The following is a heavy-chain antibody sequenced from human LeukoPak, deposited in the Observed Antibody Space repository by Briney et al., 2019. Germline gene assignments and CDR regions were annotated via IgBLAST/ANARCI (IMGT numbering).Heavy chain of an antibody. Sequence: GATVKVSCKASGYTFTSYGISWVRQAPGQGLEWMGWVNPNSGGTNYAQKFQGRVTMTRDTSISTAYMELSRLRSDDTAVYYCARAAFRAAAPVDYWGQGTLVTVSS. CDR3: ARAAFRAAAPVDY. CDR2: VNPNSGGT. CDR1: GYTFTSYG. J-gene: IGHJ4*02. D-gene: IGHD6-13*01. V-gene: IGHV1-2*02.